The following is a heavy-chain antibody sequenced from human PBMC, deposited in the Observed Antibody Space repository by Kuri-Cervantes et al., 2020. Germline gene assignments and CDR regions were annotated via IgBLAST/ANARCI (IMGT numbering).Heavy chain of an antibody. Sequence: ASVKVSCKASGYTFTSYGISWVRQAPGQGLEWMGWISAYSGNTNYAQKLQGRVTMTTDTSTSTAYMELRSLRSDDTAVYHCARGGGYYDFWSGYSPYYYYMDVWGKGTTVTVSS. J-gene: IGHJ6*03. CDR2: ISAYSGNT. D-gene: IGHD3-3*01. V-gene: IGHV1-18*01. CDR3: ARGGGYYDFWSGYSPYYYYMDV. CDR1: GYTFTSYG.